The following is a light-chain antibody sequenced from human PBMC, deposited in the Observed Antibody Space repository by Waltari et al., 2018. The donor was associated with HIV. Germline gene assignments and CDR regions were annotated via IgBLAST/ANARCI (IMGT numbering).Light chain of an antibody. CDR1: SSDVGDSNY. CDR2: EVN. Sequence: QSALTQPPSASGSLGQPVTISCNGSSSDVGDSNYVSWYQQHPGKAPKLMIYEVNSLPSGVPDRFSGSKSGDAASLTVSGLQSEDEADYFCSSFAGSNKIFGGGTKLTVL. CDR3: SSFAGSNKI. J-gene: IGLJ2*01. V-gene: IGLV2-8*01.